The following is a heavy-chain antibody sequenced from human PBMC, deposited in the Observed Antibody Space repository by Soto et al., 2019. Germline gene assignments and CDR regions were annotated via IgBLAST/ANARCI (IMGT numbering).Heavy chain of an antibody. J-gene: IGHJ5*02. D-gene: IGHD3-3*01. CDR1: GYTFTSYA. Sequence: QVQLVQSGAEKKKPGASVKVSCKASGYTFTSYAIPWVRQAPGQRLEWMGRINAGNGNTKYSQKFQGRVTITRDPSASTAYMELSSQRSEDTDVYYFARGFPLWFDPWGQGTLVTVSS. CDR3: ARGFPLWFDP. V-gene: IGHV1-3*05. CDR2: INAGNGNT.